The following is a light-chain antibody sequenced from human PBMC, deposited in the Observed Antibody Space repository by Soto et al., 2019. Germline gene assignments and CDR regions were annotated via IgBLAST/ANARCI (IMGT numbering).Light chain of an antibody. Sequence: EIVLTQSPGTLSLSPGERATLSCRASQSVISSYLAWYQQKSGQAPRLFIYGASNTATGIPDRFSGSGSGTAFTLTISRLEPEDLAVYYCQQYCSSLWTFGQGTKVEI. CDR1: QSVISSY. V-gene: IGKV3-20*01. J-gene: IGKJ1*01. CDR2: GAS. CDR3: QQYCSSLWT.